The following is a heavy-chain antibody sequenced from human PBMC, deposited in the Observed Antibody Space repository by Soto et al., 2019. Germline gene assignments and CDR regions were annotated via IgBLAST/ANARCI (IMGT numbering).Heavy chain of an antibody. V-gene: IGHV3-21*01. CDR3: ARGLHCSGGSCVFDY. CDR1: GFTFSSYS. J-gene: IGHJ4*02. D-gene: IGHD2-15*01. Sequence: EVQLVESGGGLVKPGGSLRLSCAASGFTFSSYSMNWVRQAPGKGLEWVSSISSSSSYIYYADSVKGRFTISRDNAKNALYLQRNSLRAEDTAVYYCARGLHCSGGSCVFDYWGQGTLVTVSS. CDR2: ISSSSSYI.